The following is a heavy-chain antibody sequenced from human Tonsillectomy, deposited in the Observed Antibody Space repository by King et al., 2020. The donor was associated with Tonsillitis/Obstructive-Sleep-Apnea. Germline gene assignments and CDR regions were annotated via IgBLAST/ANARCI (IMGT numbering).Heavy chain of an antibody. J-gene: IGHJ5*02. Sequence: VQLVESGAEVKKPGASVKVSCKASGYTFTSYYMHWVRQAPGQGLEWMGRINPSGGSTSYAQKFQGRVAMTRDTSTSTVYMELSSLRSEDTAVYYCARGSGRFLEWLLSNWFDPWGQGTLVTVSS. D-gene: IGHD3-3*01. V-gene: IGHV1-46*01. CDR3: ARGSGRFLEWLLSNWFDP. CDR1: GYTFTSYY. CDR2: INPSGGST.